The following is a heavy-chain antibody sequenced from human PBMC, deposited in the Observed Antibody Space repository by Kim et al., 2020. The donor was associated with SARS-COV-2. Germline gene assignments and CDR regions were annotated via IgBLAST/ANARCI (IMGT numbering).Heavy chain of an antibody. Sequence: GGSLRLSCAASGFTFIGHSVNWVRQATGKGLEWVSSIGGTSRSTYYAGAMKGRVTISIDDARSSVFLQINSLRAEDTAVYYCARESAEAFDIWGQGTMVT. CDR3: ARESAEAFDI. CDR2: IGGTSRST. CDR1: GFTFIGHS. J-gene: IGHJ3*02. V-gene: IGHV3-21*06.